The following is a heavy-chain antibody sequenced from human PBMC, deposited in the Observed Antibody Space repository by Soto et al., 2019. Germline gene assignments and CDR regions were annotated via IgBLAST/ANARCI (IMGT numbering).Heavy chain of an antibody. D-gene: IGHD3-3*01. CDR3: ARGGGTMLAPLP. V-gene: IGHV1-2*02. J-gene: IGHJ5*02. CDR1: GYTFTGYF. Sequence: ASVKVSCKASGYTFTGYFIHWVRQAPRQGLEWVGYINPNSCATKYAPRFQGRVTMTSDTSIRTAYMDLSNLRSDHTAVYYCARGGGTMLAPLPWGPGTLVIVSS. CDR2: INPNSCAT.